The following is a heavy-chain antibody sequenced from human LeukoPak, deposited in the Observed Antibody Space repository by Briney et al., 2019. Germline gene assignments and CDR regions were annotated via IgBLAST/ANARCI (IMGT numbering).Heavy chain of an antibody. CDR2: INHSGST. J-gene: IGHJ4*02. CDR1: GGSFSGYY. D-gene: IGHD3-10*01. Sequence: SETLSLTCAVYGGSFSGYYWSWIRQPPGKGLEWIGEINHSGSTNYNPSLKSRVTISVDTSKNQFSLKLSSVTAADTAVYYCARGLGRPYYHGSGSYYNHGGYWGQGTLVTVSS. CDR3: ARGLGRPYYHGSGSYYNHGGY. V-gene: IGHV4-34*01.